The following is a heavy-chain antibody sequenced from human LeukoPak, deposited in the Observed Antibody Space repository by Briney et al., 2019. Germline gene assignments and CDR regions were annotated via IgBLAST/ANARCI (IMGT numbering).Heavy chain of an antibody. V-gene: IGHV1-2*02. CDR2: LNPYSGGT. D-gene: IGHD6-19*01. J-gene: IGHJ4*02. Sequence: GASVKVSCKASGYTFSGSYIHWVRQAPGRGLEWMGWLNPYSGGTNYAQKFQGRVTLTRDTSITTAYMDLSSLTSDDTALYYCARALTRYSTAWYGYWGQGTLVTVSS. CDR1: GYTFSGSY. CDR3: ARALTRYSTAWYGY.